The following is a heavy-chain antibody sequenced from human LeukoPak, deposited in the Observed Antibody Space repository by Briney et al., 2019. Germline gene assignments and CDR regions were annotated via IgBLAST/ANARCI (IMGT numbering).Heavy chain of an antibody. CDR3: VSDY. CDR2: VSTGSNYI. Sequence: GGSLRLSCTASGFTFSSYSLNWVRQAPGKGLEWVSSVSTGSNYIYYADSVKGRFTISRDNDKNSLYLQMNSLRAEDTAVYYCVSDYWGQGTLVTVSS. V-gene: IGHV3-21*01. CDR1: GFTFSSYS. J-gene: IGHJ4*02.